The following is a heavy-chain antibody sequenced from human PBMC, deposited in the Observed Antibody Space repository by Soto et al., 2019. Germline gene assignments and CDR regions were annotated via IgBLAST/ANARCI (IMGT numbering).Heavy chain of an antibody. J-gene: IGHJ6*02. V-gene: IGHV3-9*01. CDR1: GFTFDDYA. CDR2: IDWNGGST. D-gene: IGHD1-26*01. Sequence: VQLVESGGGLVQPGRSLRLSCVVSGFTFDDYAMHWVRQTPGKGLEWVSSIDWNGGSTAYADSVKGRFTISRDNARNSLYLQMNSLRPEDTAFYYCVKGRGSYFVYFGLDVWGQGTTVTVSS. CDR3: VKGRGSYFVYFGLDV.